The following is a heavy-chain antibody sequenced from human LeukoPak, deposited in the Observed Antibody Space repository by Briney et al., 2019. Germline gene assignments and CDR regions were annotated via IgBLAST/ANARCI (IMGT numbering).Heavy chain of an antibody. CDR2: IWYDGSNK. Sequence: GGSLRLSCAASGFTFSSYGMHWVRQAPGKGLEWVAVIWYDGSNKYYADSVKGRFTISRDNSKNTLYLQMNSLRAEDTAVYYCARDMTTVTTTPGRYYYYGMDVWGQGTTVTVSS. CDR1: GFTFSSYG. J-gene: IGHJ6*02. CDR3: ARDMTTVTTTPGRYYYYGMDV. V-gene: IGHV3-33*01. D-gene: IGHD4-17*01.